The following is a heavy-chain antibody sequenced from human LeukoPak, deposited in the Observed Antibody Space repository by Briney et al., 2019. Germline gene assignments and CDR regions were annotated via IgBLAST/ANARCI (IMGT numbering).Heavy chain of an antibody. V-gene: IGHV3-30*02. D-gene: IGHD5-24*01. CDR3: AKDYEEGKGWLPPIRRAGNQARGSSFFDY. CDR1: GFTFSSYG. CDR2: IRYDGSNK. Sequence: GGSLRLSCAASGFTFSSYGMHWVRQAPGKGLEWVAFIRYDGSNKYYADSVKGRFTISRDNSKNTLYLQMNSLRAEDTAVYYCAKDYEEGKGWLPPIRRAGNQARGSSFFDYWGQGTLVTVSS. J-gene: IGHJ4*02.